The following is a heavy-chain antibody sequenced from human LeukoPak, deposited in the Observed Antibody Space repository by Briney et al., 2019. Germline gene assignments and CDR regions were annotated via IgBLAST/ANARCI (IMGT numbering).Heavy chain of an antibody. CDR3: AKVARVAVANDAFDI. CDR1: GFTFSSYG. V-gene: IGHV3-30*02. J-gene: IGHJ3*02. D-gene: IGHD2-15*01. Sequence: GGSLRLSCAASGFTFSSYGMHWVRQAPGKGLEWVAFIRYDGSNKYYADSVKGRFTISRDNSKNTLYLQMNSLRAEDTALYYCAKVARVAVANDAFDIWGQGTMVTVSS. CDR2: IRYDGSNK.